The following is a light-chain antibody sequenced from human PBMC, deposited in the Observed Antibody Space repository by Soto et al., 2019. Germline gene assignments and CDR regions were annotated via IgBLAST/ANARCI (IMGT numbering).Light chain of an antibody. J-gene: IGKJ2*02. V-gene: IGKV3-20*01. CDR2: GAS. CDR3: QQGRT. CDR1: QSVSSSY. Sequence: EIVLTQSPGTLYLSTGERATLSCRASQSVSSSYLAWYQQKPGQAPRLLIYGASSRATGIPDRFSGSGSGTDFTLTISRLEPEDFAVYYCQQGRTFGQGTKLEIK.